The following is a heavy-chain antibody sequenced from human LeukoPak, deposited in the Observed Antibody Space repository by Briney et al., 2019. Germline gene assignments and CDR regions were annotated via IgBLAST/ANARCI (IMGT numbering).Heavy chain of an antibody. CDR1: GFTSSSYW. Sequence: GGSLRLSCAASGFTSSSYWMHRVRQAPGKGLVWVSRINSDGSSRSHADSVKGRFTISRDNAKNTVYLQTNSLRAEDTAVYYCAMGSTSSWIDYWGQGTLVTVSS. D-gene: IGHD6-13*01. CDR3: AMGSTSSWIDY. CDR2: INSDGSSR. J-gene: IGHJ4*02. V-gene: IGHV3-74*01.